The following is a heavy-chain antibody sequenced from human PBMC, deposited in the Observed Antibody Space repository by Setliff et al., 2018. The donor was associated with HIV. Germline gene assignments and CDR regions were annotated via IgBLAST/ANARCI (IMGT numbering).Heavy chain of an antibody. Sequence: SETLSLTCTVSGDSISSGGYYWSGIRQQPGKGLEWIGYIYYGGSTYYNPSIKSRVTISVDTSKNQFSLKLSSVTAADTAVYYCARGYPVSYYYYMDVWGKGTTVTVSS. V-gene: IGHV4-31*03. D-gene: IGHD3-16*02. CDR2: IYYGGST. J-gene: IGHJ6*03. CDR3: ARGYPVSYYYYMDV. CDR1: GDSISSGGYY.